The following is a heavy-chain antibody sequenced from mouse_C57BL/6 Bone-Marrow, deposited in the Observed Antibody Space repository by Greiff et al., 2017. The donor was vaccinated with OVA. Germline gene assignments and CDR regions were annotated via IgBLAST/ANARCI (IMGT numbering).Heavy chain of an antibody. CDR2: IDPSDSYT. J-gene: IGHJ2*01. CDR3: ARSTIYYYGSSLDY. V-gene: IGHV1-69*01. D-gene: IGHD1-1*01. Sequence: QVHVKQPGAELVMPGASVKLSCKASGYTFTSYWMHWVKQRPGQGLEWIGEIDPSDSYTNYNQKFKGKSTLTVDKSSSTAYMQLSSLTSEDSAVYYCARSTIYYYGSSLDYWGQGTTLTVSS. CDR1: GYTFTSYW.